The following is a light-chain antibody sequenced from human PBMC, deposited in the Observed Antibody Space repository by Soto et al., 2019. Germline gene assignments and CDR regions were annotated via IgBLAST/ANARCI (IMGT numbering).Light chain of an antibody. Sequence: QPVLTQPPSASASLGASVTLTCTLSSGYSNYKVDWYQQRPGKGPRFVMRVGTGGIVGSKGDGIPDRFSVLGSGLNRYLTIKNIQEEYESDYHCGADHGSGSNFVYPYVFGTGTKLTVL. J-gene: IGLJ1*01. CDR1: SGYSNYK. CDR3: GADHGSGSNFVYPYV. CDR2: VGTGGIVG. V-gene: IGLV9-49*01.